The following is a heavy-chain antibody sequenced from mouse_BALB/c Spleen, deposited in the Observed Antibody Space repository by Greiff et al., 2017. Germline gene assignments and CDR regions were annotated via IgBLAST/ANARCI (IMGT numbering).Heavy chain of an antibody. D-gene: IGHD6-1*01. J-gene: IGHJ4*01. CDR3: ARNRREEEPGAMDY. CDR1: GYTFTSYV. V-gene: IGHV1-14*01. CDR2: INPYNDGT. Sequence: EVQLQQSGPELVKPGASVKMSCKASGYTFTSYVMHWVKQKPGQGLEWIGYINPYNDGTKYNEKFKGKATLTSDKSSSTAYMELSSLTSEDSAVYYCARNRREEEPGAMDYWGQGTSVTVSS.